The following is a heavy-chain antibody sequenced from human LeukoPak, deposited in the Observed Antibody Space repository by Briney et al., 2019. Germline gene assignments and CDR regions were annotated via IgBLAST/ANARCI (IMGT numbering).Heavy chain of an antibody. V-gene: IGHV3-15*01. D-gene: IGHD5/OR15-5a*01. J-gene: IGHJ4*02. CDR1: GFTFSNAW. Sequence: PGGSLRLSCAASGFTFSNAWMSWVRQAPGKGLEWVGRIRSKTNGGTTDYAAPVIGRFAIPRDDSKNTLYLQLNNLKTEDTAVYYCTTAPVSLDYWGQGALVTVSS. CDR2: IRSKTNGGTT. CDR3: TTAPVSLDY.